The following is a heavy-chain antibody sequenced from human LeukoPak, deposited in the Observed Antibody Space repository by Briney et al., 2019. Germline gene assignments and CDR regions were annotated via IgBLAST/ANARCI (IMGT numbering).Heavy chain of an antibody. V-gene: IGHV4-59*01. D-gene: IGHD6-6*01. CDR1: GGSISSYY. Sequence: SETLSLTCTVSGGSISSYYWSWIRQPPGKGLEWIGYIYYSGSTNYNPSLKSRVTISVDTSKNQFSLKLSSVTAADTAVYYCARDRPSSIAARSYWYFDLWGRGTLVTVSS. CDR3: ARDRPSSIAARSYWYFDL. CDR2: IYYSGST. J-gene: IGHJ2*01.